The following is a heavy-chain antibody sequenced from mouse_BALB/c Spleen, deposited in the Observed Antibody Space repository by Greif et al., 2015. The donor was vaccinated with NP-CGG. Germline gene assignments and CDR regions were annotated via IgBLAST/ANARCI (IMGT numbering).Heavy chain of an antibody. Sequence: QVQLQQSGAELVKPGASVKLSCKASGYTFTSYYMYWVKQRPGQGLEWIGEINPSNGGTNFNEKFKSKATLTVDKSSSTAYMQLSSLTSEDSAVYYCTRVYYYGLWYFDVWGAGTTVTVSS. CDR1: GYTFTSYY. CDR3: TRVYYYGLWYFDV. CDR2: INPSNGGT. V-gene: IGHV1S81*02. D-gene: IGHD1-1*01. J-gene: IGHJ1*01.